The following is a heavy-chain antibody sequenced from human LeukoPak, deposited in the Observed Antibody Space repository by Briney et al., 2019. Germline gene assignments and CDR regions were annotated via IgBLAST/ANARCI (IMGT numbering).Heavy chain of an antibody. Sequence: SEPLSLTCTVSGGSISSYYWSWIRQPPGKGLEWIGYIYYSGSTNYNPSLKSRVTISVDTSKNQFSLKLSSVTAADTAVYYCAGTKSYYYGSGSLYYFDYWGQGTLVTVSS. CDR1: GGSISSYY. CDR2: IYYSGST. CDR3: AGTKSYYYGSGSLYYFDY. J-gene: IGHJ4*02. V-gene: IGHV4-59*08. D-gene: IGHD3-10*01.